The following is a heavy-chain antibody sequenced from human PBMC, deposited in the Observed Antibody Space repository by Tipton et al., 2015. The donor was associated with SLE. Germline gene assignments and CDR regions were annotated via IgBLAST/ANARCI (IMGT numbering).Heavy chain of an antibody. CDR3: ARGLGYSSSWFRGAFDI. J-gene: IGHJ3*02. CDR1: GGSFSGYY. Sequence: TLSLTCAVYGGSFSGYYWSWIRQPLGRGLEWIGEINHSGSTNYNPSLKSRVTISVDTSKNQFSLKLSSVTAADTAVYYCARGLGYSSSWFRGAFDIWGQGTMVTVSS. V-gene: IGHV4-34*01. D-gene: IGHD6-13*01. CDR2: INHSGST.